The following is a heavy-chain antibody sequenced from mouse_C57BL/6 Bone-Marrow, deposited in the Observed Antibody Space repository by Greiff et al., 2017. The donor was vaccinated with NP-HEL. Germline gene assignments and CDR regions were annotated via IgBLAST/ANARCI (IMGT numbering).Heavy chain of an antibody. Sequence: VQLQQPGTELVKPGASVKLSCKASGYTFTSYTMHWVKQRPGQGLEWIGYINPSSGYTKYNQKFKDKATLTADKYSSTAYMQLSSLTTEDAAVDYCARHYYGSSYPAWFAYWGKGTLVTVSA. D-gene: IGHD1-1*01. CDR1: GYTFTSYT. CDR3: ARHYYGSSYPAWFAY. CDR2: INPSSGYT. V-gene: IGHV1S26*01. J-gene: IGHJ3*01.